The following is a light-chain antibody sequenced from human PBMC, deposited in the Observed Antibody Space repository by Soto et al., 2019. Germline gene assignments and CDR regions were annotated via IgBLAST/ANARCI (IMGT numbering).Light chain of an antibody. CDR2: LDSDGSH. CDR3: QTWGTGIHVV. CDR1: SGHSSYA. J-gene: IGLJ2*01. V-gene: IGLV4-69*01. Sequence: QSVLTQSPSASASLGASVKLTCTLSSGHSSYAIAWHQQQPEKGPRYLMKLDSDGSHTKGDAILDRFSGSSSGAERYLTISSLQSEDEADYYCQTWGTGIHVVFGGGTKVTVL.